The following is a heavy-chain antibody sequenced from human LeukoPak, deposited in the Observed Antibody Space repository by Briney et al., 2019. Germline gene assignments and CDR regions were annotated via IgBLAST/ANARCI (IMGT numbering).Heavy chain of an antibody. D-gene: IGHD2-15*01. CDR3: ARAVVAATPAWFDP. CDR2: IIPIFGTA. J-gene: IGHJ5*02. CDR1: GGTFSSYA. Sequence: AASVKVSCKASGGTFSSYAISWVRQAPGQGLEWMGGIIPIFGTANYAQKFQGRVTITADESTSTAYMELSSLRSDDTAVYYCARAVVAATPAWFDPWGQGTLVTVSS. V-gene: IGHV1-69*13.